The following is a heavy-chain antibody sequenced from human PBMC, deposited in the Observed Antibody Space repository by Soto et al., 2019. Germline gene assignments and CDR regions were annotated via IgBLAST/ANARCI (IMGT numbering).Heavy chain of an antibody. CDR2: IYHSGST. CDR1: GGSISSCGYS. D-gene: IGHD3-10*01. J-gene: IGHJ4*02. Sequence: SETLSLTCAVSGGSISSCGYSWSWIRQPPGKGLEGIGYIYHSGSTYYNPSLKSRVTISVDRSKNQFSLKLSSVTAADTAVYYCARVKVVVRGVVMGIFDYWGQGNLVTVSS. V-gene: IGHV4-30-2*01. CDR3: ARVKVVVRGVVMGIFDY.